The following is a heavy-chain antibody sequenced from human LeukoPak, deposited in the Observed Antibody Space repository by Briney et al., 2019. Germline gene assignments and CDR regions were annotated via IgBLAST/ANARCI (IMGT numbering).Heavy chain of an antibody. CDR3: ARGHYGSGNYYNLDY. V-gene: IGHV3-11*01. D-gene: IGHD3-10*01. CDR1: GFTFGDYA. J-gene: IGHJ4*02. Sequence: PGRSLRLSCTASGFTFGDYAMSWFRQAPGKGLEWVSCISSSGITFYYTDSVKGQFTISRDNAKNSLYLQMNSLRAEDTAVYYCARGHYGSGNYYNLDYWGQGTLVTVSS. CDR2: ISSSGITF.